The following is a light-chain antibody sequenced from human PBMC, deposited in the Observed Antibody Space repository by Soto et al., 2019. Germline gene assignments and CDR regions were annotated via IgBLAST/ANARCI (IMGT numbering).Light chain of an antibody. CDR3: SSSAGSNNLVV. V-gene: IGLV2-8*01. J-gene: IGLJ2*01. CDR1: SSDVGGYNY. Sequence: QSALTQPPSASGSPGQSVTISCTGTSSDVGGYNYVSWYQQHPGKAPKLMIYEVSKRPSGVPDRFSGSNSGNTASLTVSGLQAEDDADYYCSSSAGSNNLVVFGGGTKLTVL. CDR2: EVS.